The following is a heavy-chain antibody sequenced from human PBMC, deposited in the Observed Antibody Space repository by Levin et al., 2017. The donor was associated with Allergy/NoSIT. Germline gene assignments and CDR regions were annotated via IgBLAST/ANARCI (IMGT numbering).Heavy chain of an antibody. Sequence: GESLKISCAPSGFTFSNYGMHWVRQAPGKGLEWVAVIWSDGSNKYHADSVKGRFTISRDNPKNTLYLQMNSLRAEDTAVYYCARGTGRDSSSSKGMDVWGQGTTVTVSS. J-gene: IGHJ6*02. CDR1: GFTFSNYG. D-gene: IGHD6-6*01. CDR3: ARGTGRDSSSSKGMDV. CDR2: IWSDGSNK. V-gene: IGHV3-33*01.